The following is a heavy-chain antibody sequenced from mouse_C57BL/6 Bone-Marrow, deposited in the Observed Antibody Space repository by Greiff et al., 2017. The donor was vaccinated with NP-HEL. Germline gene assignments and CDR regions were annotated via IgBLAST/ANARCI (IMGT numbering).Heavy chain of an antibody. D-gene: IGHD1-1*01. CDR2: IAPEDGET. J-gene: IGHJ2*01. Sequence: VQLKQSGAELVKPGASVKLSCAASGFNIKDYYMHWVKQRTEQGLEWIGRIAPEDGETKYAPQFQGKATITADTSSNTAYLQLSSLTSEDTAVYYCAASYYYGSSYGNYWGQGTTLTVSS. CDR3: AASYYYGSSYGNY. CDR1: GFNIKDYY. V-gene: IGHV14-2*01.